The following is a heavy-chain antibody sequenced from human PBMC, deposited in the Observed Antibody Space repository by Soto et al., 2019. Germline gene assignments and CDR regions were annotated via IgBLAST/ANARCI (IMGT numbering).Heavy chain of an antibody. CDR1: GYTFTSHY. CDR3: AREVGTYAFDI. Sequence: QVQLVQSGAEVKKPGASVKVSCKASGYTFTSHYMHWVRQAPVQGLEWMGIITPSGGSTTNGQKFQGRLTMTRDTSTSTVYMELSSLRSEDTAVYYCAREVGTYAFDIWGQGTMVTVSS. J-gene: IGHJ3*02. D-gene: IGHD1-26*01. CDR2: ITPSGGST. V-gene: IGHV1-46*01.